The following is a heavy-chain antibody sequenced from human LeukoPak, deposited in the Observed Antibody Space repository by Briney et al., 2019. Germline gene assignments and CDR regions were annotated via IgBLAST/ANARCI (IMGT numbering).Heavy chain of an antibody. CDR1: GFTFSKYG. CDR2: IQYDGTNK. Sequence: GGSLRLSCAASGFTFSKYGMHWVRQAPGKGLEWVAFIQYDGTNKYYADSVRGRFTISRDNSKNTLYLQMNSLRAEDTALYYCAFTIVRGVIVYFDYWGQGTLVTVSS. D-gene: IGHD3-10*01. CDR3: AFTIVRGVIVYFDY. V-gene: IGHV3-30*02. J-gene: IGHJ4*02.